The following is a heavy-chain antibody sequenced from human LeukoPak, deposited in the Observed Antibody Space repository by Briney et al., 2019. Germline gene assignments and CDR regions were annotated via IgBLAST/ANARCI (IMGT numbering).Heavy chain of an antibody. CDR3: AREGIAAAGNFDC. CDR2: IYPGGST. D-gene: IGHD6-13*01. V-gene: IGHV3-66*01. Sequence: GGSLRLSCAAPGFTVSSNYMNWVGQGPGKGLEWGSVIYPGGSTSYAASVKGRFTISRPNTKTTLHIHMRSLRVDHTAVYDCAREGIAAAGNFDCWGQGTLVTVSS. J-gene: IGHJ4*02. CDR1: GFTVSSNY.